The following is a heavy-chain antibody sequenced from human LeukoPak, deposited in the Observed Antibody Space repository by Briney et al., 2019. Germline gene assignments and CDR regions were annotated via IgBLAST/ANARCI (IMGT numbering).Heavy chain of an antibody. Sequence: SVKVSCKASGGTFSSYTIRWVRQAPGQGLEWMGRIIPILGIANYAQKFQGRVTITADKSTSTAYMELSSLRSEDTAVYYCARGDGDGYNYHYFDYWGQGTLVTVSS. CDR3: ARGDGDGYNYHYFDY. D-gene: IGHD5-24*01. CDR1: GGTFSSYT. J-gene: IGHJ4*02. CDR2: IIPILGIA. V-gene: IGHV1-69*02.